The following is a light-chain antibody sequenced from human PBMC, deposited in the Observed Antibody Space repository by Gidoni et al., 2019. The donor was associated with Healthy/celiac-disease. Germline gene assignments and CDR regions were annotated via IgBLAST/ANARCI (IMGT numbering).Light chain of an antibody. CDR1: QSISSW. CDR2: KAS. J-gene: IGKJ1*01. CDR3: QQYNSYSWT. Sequence: IQMTQSPSTLSASVGDRVTITCRASQSISSWLAWDQQKPGKAPKLLIYKASSLESGGPSRFSGSGSGTEFTLTISSLQPDDFATDYCQQYNSYSWTFGQGTKVEIK. V-gene: IGKV1-5*03.